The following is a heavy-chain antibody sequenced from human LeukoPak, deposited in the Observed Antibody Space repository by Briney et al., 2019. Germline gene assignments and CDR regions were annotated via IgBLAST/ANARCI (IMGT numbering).Heavy chain of an antibody. Sequence: GGSLRLSCAASGFTFSSYAMHWVRQAPGKGLEWVAVISHEGTNEYYADSVKGRFIVSRDASKNTLHLQMNSLRAEDTAIYYCARGSLEKLLYVAFDIWGQGTLVTVSS. CDR1: GFTFSSYA. V-gene: IGHV3-30-3*01. J-gene: IGHJ3*02. D-gene: IGHD3-10*01. CDR2: ISHEGTNE. CDR3: ARGSLEKLLYVAFDI.